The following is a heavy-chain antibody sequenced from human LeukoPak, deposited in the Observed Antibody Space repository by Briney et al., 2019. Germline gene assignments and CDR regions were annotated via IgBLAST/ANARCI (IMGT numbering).Heavy chain of an antibody. J-gene: IGHJ4*02. D-gene: IGHD2-15*01. CDR2: VGGSGANT. V-gene: IGHV3-23*01. CDR3: ARDIVVVVAAHFDY. CDR1: GFTFSNYA. Sequence: GGSLRLSCAASGFTFSNYAMSWVRQAPGKGLEWVSAVGGSGANTYYADSVKGRFTISRDNSKNTLYLQMNNLRAEDTALYYCARDIVVVVAAHFDYWGQGTLLTVSS.